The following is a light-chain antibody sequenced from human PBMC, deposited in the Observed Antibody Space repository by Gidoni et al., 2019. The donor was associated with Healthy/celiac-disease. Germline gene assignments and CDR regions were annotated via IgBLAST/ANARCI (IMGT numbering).Light chain of an antibody. CDR2: AAS. J-gene: IGKJ5*01. Sequence: IPMSQSPSSLSASVGDRVTITCRASQSISSYLNWYQQKPGKATKLLIYAASSLQSGVPSRFRGSGSGTDFTLTISSLQTEDFATYYCQQSYSTPITFGQGTRLEIK. CDR1: QSISSY. CDR3: QQSYSTPIT. V-gene: IGKV1-39*01.